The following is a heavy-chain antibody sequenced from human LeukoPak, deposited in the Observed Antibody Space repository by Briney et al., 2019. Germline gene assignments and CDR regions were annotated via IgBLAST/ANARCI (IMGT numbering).Heavy chain of an antibody. J-gene: IGHJ4*02. CDR3: ARQGLRYFDWTSLYYFDY. Sequence: GESLKISCKGSGYSFTSYWIGWVRQMPGKGLEWMGIIYPGDSDTRYSPSFQGQVTISADKSISTAYLQWSSLKASDTAMYYCARQGLRYFDWTSLYYFDYWGQGTLVTVSS. V-gene: IGHV5-51*01. CDR1: GYSFTSYW. CDR2: IYPGDSDT. D-gene: IGHD3-9*01.